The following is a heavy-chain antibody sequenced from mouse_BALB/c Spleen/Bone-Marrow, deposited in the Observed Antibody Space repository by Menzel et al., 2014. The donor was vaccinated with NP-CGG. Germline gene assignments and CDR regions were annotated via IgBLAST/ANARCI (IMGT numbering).Heavy chain of an antibody. CDR2: ITKGGGST. CDR3: ARQLAYAMDY. CDR1: GFTFSDYY. J-gene: IGHJ4*01. D-gene: IGHD4-1*01. Sequence: ESGGGLVQPGGSLKLSCATSGFTFSDYYMYWVRQTPEKRLEWVAYITKGGGSTYYPDIVKGRFTISRDNAKNTLYLRMSRLKSEDTAMYYCARQLAYAMDYWGQGTSVTVSS. V-gene: IGHV5-12*02.